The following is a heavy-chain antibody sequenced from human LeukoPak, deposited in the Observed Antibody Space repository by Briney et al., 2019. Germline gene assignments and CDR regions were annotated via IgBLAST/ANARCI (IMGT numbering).Heavy chain of an antibody. CDR3: AREDTMVRGVMDY. V-gene: IGHV4-30-4*01. Sequence: SETLSLTGTVSGGSISSGDYYWSWIRQPPGKGLEWIGYIYYSGSTYYNPSLKSRVTISVDTSKNQFSLKLSSVTAADTAVYYCAREDTMVRGVMDYWGQGTLVTVSS. CDR1: GGSISSGDYY. D-gene: IGHD3-10*01. CDR2: IYYSGST. J-gene: IGHJ4*02.